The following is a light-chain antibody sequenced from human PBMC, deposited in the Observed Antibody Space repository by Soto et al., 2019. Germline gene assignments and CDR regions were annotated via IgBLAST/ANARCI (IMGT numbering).Light chain of an antibody. CDR2: DAS. CDR3: QQYNSYPWT. J-gene: IGKJ1*01. Sequence: DIQMTQSPSTLSASVGDRVIITCRASQSISSWLAWYQQKPGKAPKLLIYDASSLESGVPSRFSGSGSGTEFTLTISSLQPDHFATYYCQQYNSYPWTFGQGTKVEIK. CDR1: QSISSW. V-gene: IGKV1-5*01.